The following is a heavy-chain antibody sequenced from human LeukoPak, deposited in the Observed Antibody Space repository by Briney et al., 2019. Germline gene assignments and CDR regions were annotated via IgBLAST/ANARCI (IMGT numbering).Heavy chain of an antibody. Sequence: PSETLSLTCAVYGGSFSGYYWSWIRQPPGKGLEWIGEINHSGSTNYNPSLKSRVTISVDTSKNQFSLKLSSVTAADTAVYYCAREVVVVPAAISWFDPWGQGTLVTVSS. CDR3: AREVVVVPAAISWFDP. V-gene: IGHV4-34*01. D-gene: IGHD2-2*01. CDR2: INHSGST. CDR1: GGSFSGYY. J-gene: IGHJ5*02.